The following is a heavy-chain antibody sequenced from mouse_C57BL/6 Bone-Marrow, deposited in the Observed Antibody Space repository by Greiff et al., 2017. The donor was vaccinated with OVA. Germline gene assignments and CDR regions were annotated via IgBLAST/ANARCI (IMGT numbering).Heavy chain of an antibody. Sequence: QVQLQQSGAELARPGASVKLSCKASGYTFTSYGISWVKQRTGPGLEWIGEIYPRSGNTYYNEKFKGKATLTADKSSSTAYMELRSLTSEDSAVYFCARLLRRYFDVWGTGTTVTVSS. V-gene: IGHV1-81*01. CDR3: ARLLRRYFDV. J-gene: IGHJ1*03. D-gene: IGHD1-1*01. CDR1: GYTFTSYG. CDR2: IYPRSGNT.